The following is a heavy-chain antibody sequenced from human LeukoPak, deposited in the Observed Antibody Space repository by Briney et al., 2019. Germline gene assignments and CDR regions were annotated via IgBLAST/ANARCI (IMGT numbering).Heavy chain of an antibody. CDR1: GDSISSGSYY. J-gene: IGHJ3*02. CDR2: FYISGGT. Sequence: SETLSLTCTVSGDSISSGSYYWNWIRQPAGKGLEWIGRFYISGGTNYNPSLKSRVTISVDTSKNQFSLKLTSVTAADTAVYYCASLGGFAIWGQGTVVSVSS. CDR3: ASLGGFAI. V-gene: IGHV4-61*02.